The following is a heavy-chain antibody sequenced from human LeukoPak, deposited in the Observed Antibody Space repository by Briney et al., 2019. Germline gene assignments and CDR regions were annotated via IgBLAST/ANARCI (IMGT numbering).Heavy chain of an antibody. CDR1: GGSISSVDYF. J-gene: IGHJ4*02. V-gene: IGHV4-30-4*01. D-gene: IGHD3-16*02. CDR2: IYYSGST. Sequence: SETLSLTRTVSGGSISSVDYFWSWVRQPPGMGLEWIGYIYYSGSTYYNSSLKSRVTISVDTSKNQFSLKLSSVTAADTAVYYCARGPYDYVWGSYRSYLDYWGQGTLVTVSS. CDR3: ARGPYDYVWGSYRSYLDY.